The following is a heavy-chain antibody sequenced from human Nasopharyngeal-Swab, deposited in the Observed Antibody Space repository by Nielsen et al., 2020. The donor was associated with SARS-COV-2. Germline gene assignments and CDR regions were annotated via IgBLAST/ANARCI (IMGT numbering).Heavy chain of an antibody. J-gene: IGHJ5*02. V-gene: IGHV3-33*06. CDR3: AKGKEAIVVVPGILNWFDP. D-gene: IGHD2-2*01. Sequence: GGSLRLSCAASGFTFSSYGMHWVRQAPGKGLEWVAVIWYDGSNKYYADSVKGRFTISRDNSKNTLYLQMNSLRAEDTAVYYCAKGKEAIVVVPGILNWFDPWGQGTLVTVSP. CDR1: GFTFSSYG. CDR2: IWYDGSNK.